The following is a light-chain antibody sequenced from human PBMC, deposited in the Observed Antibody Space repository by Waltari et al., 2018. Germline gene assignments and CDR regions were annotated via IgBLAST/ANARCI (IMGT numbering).Light chain of an antibody. V-gene: IGLV8-61*01. CDR2: DTN. CDR1: SDSVSTTYY. CDR3: VLSMGSSIWV. Sequence: QTVVTQEPSLSVSPGGTVTLTCGLSSDSVSTTYYPSWYQQAPGQAPRTLIFDTNTRSSGVPVRVSGSILDNIAASTIAGAHADDTSVYYCVLSMGSSIWVFGGGNKLTVL. J-gene: IGLJ3*02.